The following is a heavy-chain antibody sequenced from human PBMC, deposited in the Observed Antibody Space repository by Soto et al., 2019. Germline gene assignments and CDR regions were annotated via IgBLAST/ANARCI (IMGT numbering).Heavy chain of an antibody. V-gene: IGHV1-18*01. D-gene: IGHD6-6*01. Sequence: GASVKVSCKASGYTFTSYGISWVRQAPGQGLEWMGWISAYNGNTNYAQKLQGRVTMTTDTSTSTAYMELRSLRSDDTAVYYCARVEYSSSSGLADFDYWGQGTLVTVSS. CDR1: GYTFTSYG. J-gene: IGHJ4*02. CDR3: ARVEYSSSSGLADFDY. CDR2: ISAYNGNT.